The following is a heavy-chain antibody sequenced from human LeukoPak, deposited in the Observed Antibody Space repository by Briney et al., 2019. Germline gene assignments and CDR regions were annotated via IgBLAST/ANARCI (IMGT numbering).Heavy chain of an antibody. Sequence: GESLKISCKGSGYSFTSYWIGWVRQMPGKGLEWMGIIYPGDSDTRYSPSFQGQVTISADKSISTAYLQWSSLKASDTAMYYCARVQDSSSWYSIWNWFDPWGQGTLVTVSS. J-gene: IGHJ5*02. CDR1: GYSFTSYW. CDR3: ARVQDSSSWYSIWNWFDP. V-gene: IGHV5-51*01. CDR2: IYPGDSDT. D-gene: IGHD6-13*01.